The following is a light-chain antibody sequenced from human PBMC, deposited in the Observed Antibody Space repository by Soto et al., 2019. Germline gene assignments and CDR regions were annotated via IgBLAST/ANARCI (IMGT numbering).Light chain of an antibody. Sequence: QSALTQPPSASGSPGQSVTISCTGTKHDFGVYDFVSWYQHHPGKYPRLIIYEVVQRPSGVPDRFSGSKSGNTASMTVSGLQDADEADYFCKSSAGSNTSFFGSVTPLTVL. CDR2: EVV. J-gene: IGLJ6*01. CDR3: KSSAGSNTSF. CDR1: KHDFGVYDF. V-gene: IGLV2-8*01.